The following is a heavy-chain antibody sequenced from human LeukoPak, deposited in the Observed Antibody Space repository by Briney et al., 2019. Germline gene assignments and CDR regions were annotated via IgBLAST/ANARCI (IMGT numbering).Heavy chain of an antibody. V-gene: IGHV3-53*04. CDR3: ARGRGAVNDAFDI. J-gene: IGHJ3*02. Sequence: PGGSLRLSCAASGFTVSSDYMSWVRQAPGKGLEWVSVIYSSSITSYADSVKGRFTISRHNSKNTLYLQMNSLRADDTAVYYCARGRGAVNDAFDIWGQGTMVTVSS. CDR1: GFTVSSDY. D-gene: IGHD3-10*01. CDR2: IYSSSIT.